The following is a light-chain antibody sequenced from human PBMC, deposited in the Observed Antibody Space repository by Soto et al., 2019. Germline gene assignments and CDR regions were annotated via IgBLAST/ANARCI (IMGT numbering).Light chain of an antibody. CDR1: QSIRSG. J-gene: IGKJ4*01. CDR3: QQSNNWPLT. Sequence: IVMTQSPAPLSVSPGDMATLSCSASQSIRSGLAWYQQKPGQAPRLIMYGASTRATGIPARFSGSGSGTDFTLTISSLQSEYFAVYYCQQSNNWPLTFGGGTRVEF. CDR2: GAS. V-gene: IGKV3-15*01.